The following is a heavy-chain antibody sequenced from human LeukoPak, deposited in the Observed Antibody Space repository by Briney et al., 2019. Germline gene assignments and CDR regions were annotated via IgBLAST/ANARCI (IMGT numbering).Heavy chain of an antibody. CDR2: IYYSGST. Sequence: SETLSLTCTVSGGSISSYYWSWIRQPPGKGLEWIGYIYYSGSTNYNPSLKSRVTISVDTSKNQFSLKLSSVTAADTAVYYCARAGYVAARPPFDYWGQGTLVTVSS. V-gene: IGHV4-59*12. D-gene: IGHD6-6*01. J-gene: IGHJ4*02. CDR1: GGSISSYY. CDR3: ARAGYVAARPPFDY.